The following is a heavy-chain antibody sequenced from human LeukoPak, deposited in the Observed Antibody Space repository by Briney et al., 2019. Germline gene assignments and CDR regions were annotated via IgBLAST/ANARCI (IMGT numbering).Heavy chain of an antibody. D-gene: IGHD3-16*01. V-gene: IGHV3-23*01. CDR1: GFTFSNYA. J-gene: IGHJ4*02. CDR2: ISGSGGST. CDR3: ARDRRLVYFDY. Sequence: GGSLRLSCAASGFTFSNYALSWVRQAPGKGLEWVSDISGSGGSTYYADSVKGRFTISRDNSKNTLYLQMNSLRAEDTAVYYCARDRRLVYFDYWGQGTLVTVSS.